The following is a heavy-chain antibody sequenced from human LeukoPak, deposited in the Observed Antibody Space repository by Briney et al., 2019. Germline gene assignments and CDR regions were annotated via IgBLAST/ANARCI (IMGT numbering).Heavy chain of an antibody. CDR2: INPNSGGT. CDR1: GYTFTGYY. J-gene: IGHJ6*03. V-gene: IGHV1-2*06. CDR3: ARSEYSSGWDGFYYYMDV. Sequence: ASVKVSCKASGYTFTGYYMHWVRQAPGQGLEWMGRINPNSGGTNYAQKFQGRVTITTDESTSTAYMELSSLRSEDTAVYYCARSEYSSGWDGFYYYMDVWGKGTTVTVSS. D-gene: IGHD6-19*01.